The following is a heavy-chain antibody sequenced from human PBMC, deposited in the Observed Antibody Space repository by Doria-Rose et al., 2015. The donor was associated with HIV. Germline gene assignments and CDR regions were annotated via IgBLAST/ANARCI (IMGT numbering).Heavy chain of an antibody. J-gene: IGHJ4*02. D-gene: IGHD6-13*01. CDR3: ARIKSSSWYHKYYFDF. V-gene: IGHV2-26*01. CDR2: IFSDDER. CDR1: GVSLSSPGMG. Sequence: SGPVLVKPTETLTLTCTVSGVSLSSPGMGVSWIRRPPGKALEWLANIFSDDERSYKTSLKSRLTISSGTSKSQVVLTMTDMDPVDTATYYCARIKSSSWYHKYYFDFWGQGTLVIVSA.